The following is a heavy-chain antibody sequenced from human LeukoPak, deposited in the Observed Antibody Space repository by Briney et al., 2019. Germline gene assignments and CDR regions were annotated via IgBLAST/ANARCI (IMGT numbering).Heavy chain of an antibody. CDR3: ARDSGWNPFDY. J-gene: IGHJ4*02. CDR2: IVNTRFI. D-gene: IGHD6-19*01. CDR1: GFTFSSYW. V-gene: IGHV3-21*01. Sequence: GGSLRLSCAASGFTFSSYWMSWVRQAPGKGLEWVSSIVNTRFIYYADSVKGRFTISRDNAKNSLYLQMNSLRAEDTAVYYCARDSGWNPFDYWGQGTLVTVSS.